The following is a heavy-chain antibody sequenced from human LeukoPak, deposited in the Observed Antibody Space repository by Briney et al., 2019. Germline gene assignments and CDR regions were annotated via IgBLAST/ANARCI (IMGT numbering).Heavy chain of an antibody. V-gene: IGHV4-34*01. CDR1: GGSFSGYY. CDR2: INHSGST. D-gene: IGHD3-9*01. J-gene: IGHJ5*02. Sequence: PSETLSLTCAVYGGSFSGYYWSWIRQPPGKGLEWIGEINHSGSTNYNPSLKSRVTISVDTSKNQFSLKLSSVTAADTAVYYCASYGHHYDILTDWFDPWGQGTLVTVSS. CDR3: ASYGHHYDILTDWFDP.